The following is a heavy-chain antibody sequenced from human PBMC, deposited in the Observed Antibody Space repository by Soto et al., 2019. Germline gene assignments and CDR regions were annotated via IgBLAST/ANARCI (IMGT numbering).Heavy chain of an antibody. V-gene: IGHV3-30-3*01. D-gene: IGHD5-18*01. CDR1: GFTFSTYA. CDR2: ISYDGTNK. J-gene: IGHJ6*02. CDR3: AKDGGGYNYGYVMLDKYYYGMDV. Sequence: QVQLVESGGGVVQPGRSLRLSCAASGFTFSTYAMHWVRQAPGKGLEWVAVISYDGTNKYYADSVRGRFTISRDNSKNTLFLQMNSLRAEDTAVCYCAKDGGGYNYGYVMLDKYYYGMDVWGQGTTVTVSS.